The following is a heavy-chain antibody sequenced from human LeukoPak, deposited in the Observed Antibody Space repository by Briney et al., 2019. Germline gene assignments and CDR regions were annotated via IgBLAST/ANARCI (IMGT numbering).Heavy chain of an antibody. D-gene: IGHD3-10*01. V-gene: IGHV1-69*13. J-gene: IGHJ4*02. Sequence: SVKVSCKASGGTFSSYAIGWVRQAPGQGLEWMGGIIPIFGTANYAQKFQGRVTITADESTSTAYMELSSLRSEDTAVYYCAAEGSGSYLLTYYFDYWGQGTLVTVSS. CDR2: IIPIFGTA. CDR1: GGTFSSYA. CDR3: AAEGSGSYLLTYYFDY.